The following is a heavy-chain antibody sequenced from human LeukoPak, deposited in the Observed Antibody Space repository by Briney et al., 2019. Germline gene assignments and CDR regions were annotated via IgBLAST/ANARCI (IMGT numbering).Heavy chain of an antibody. Sequence: SETLSLTCTVSGASINTYYWSWIRQPPGKGLEWIGYIYYSGTTSYNPSLKTRVTISIDTSKNQFSLKLSSVTAADTAVYYCARVLRPVASQCYFDYWGQGTLVTVSS. D-gene: IGHD5-12*01. CDR1: GASINTYY. J-gene: IGHJ4*02. V-gene: IGHV4-59*01. CDR2: IYYSGTT. CDR3: ARVLRPVASQCYFDY.